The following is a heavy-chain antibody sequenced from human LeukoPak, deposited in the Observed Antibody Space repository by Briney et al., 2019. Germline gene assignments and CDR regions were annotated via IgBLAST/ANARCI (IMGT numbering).Heavy chain of an antibody. CDR2: IYYSGST. D-gene: IGHD3-10*01. CDR3: ARLSSRRGYGSGSYNFDY. Sequence: SETLSLTCTVSGGSISSSSYYWGWIRQPPGKGLEWIGSIYYSGSTYYNPSLKSRVTISVDTSKNQFSLKLSSVTAADTAVYYCARLSSRRGYGSGSYNFDYWGQGTLVTVSS. V-gene: IGHV4-39*01. J-gene: IGHJ4*02. CDR1: GGSISSSSYY.